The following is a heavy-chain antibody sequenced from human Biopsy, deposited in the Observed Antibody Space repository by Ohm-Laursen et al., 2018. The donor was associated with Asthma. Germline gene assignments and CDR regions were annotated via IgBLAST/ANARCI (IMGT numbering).Heavy chain of an antibody. CDR2: VSHTGST. CDR1: GGSIRSHD. Sequence: SDTLSLTCTVSGGSIRSHDWTWIRLPPGKGLEYIGDVSHTGSTNYNPSLKSRVTMSLDTSKNQFSLRLTSVTPADTAVYYCARLADCSGGACCSYGWFDPWGQGTRVTVSS. J-gene: IGHJ5*02. V-gene: IGHV4-59*07. CDR3: ARLADCSGGACCSYGWFDP. D-gene: IGHD2-15*01.